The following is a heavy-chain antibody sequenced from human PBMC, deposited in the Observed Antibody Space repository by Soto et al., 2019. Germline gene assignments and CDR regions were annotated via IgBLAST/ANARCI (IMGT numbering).Heavy chain of an antibody. J-gene: IGHJ6*02. CDR3: TTGSVEGV. V-gene: IGHV3-15*07. D-gene: IGHD2-15*01. CDR1: GFTFSKAW. CDR2: IKTNSEGGTT. Sequence: EVQLVESGGGLVKPGGSLRLSCAASGFTFSKAWMNWVRQAPGKGLEWVGRIKTNSEGGTTDYAAPVQGRFSLSRDDSRNTLSLQMNSLKTDDTAVYYCTTGSVEGVLGQGATVTVSS.